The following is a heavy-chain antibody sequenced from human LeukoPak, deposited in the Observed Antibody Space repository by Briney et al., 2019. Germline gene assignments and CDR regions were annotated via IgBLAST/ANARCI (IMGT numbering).Heavy chain of an antibody. CDR3: AKDPTHYRVWDYYETIGLSY. CDR1: GFTFSSYG. Sequence: GGSLRLTCAASGFTFSSYGMHWVRQAPGKGLEWVAFIRYDGSNKYYADSVKGRFTISRDNSKNTLNLQMNSLRAEDTAVYYCAKDPTHYRVWDYYETIGLSYWGQGTLVTVSS. V-gene: IGHV3-30*02. D-gene: IGHD3-22*01. J-gene: IGHJ4*02. CDR2: IRYDGSNK.